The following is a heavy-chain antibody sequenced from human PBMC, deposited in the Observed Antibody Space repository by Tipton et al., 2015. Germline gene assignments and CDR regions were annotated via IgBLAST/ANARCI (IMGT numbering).Heavy chain of an antibody. J-gene: IGHJ4*02. Sequence: TLSLTCSVSSDSISKYYWSWIRQPPGKELEWIGYIQYSGSTNYNPSLKSRVTISLDTSKNQFSLKLNSVTAADTAVYYCASNYDSSGGYFDYWGQGTLVTVSS. CDR2: IQYSGST. V-gene: IGHV4-59*08. CDR1: SDSISKYY. CDR3: ASNYDSSGGYFDY. D-gene: IGHD3-22*01.